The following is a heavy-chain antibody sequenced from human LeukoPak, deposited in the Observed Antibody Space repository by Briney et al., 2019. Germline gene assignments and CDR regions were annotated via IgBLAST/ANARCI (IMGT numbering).Heavy chain of an antibody. J-gene: IGHJ4*02. D-gene: IGHD3-3*01. CDR2: INPNSGGT. Sequence: GVSVKVSCKASGYTFTSYDINWVRQAPGQGLEWMGWINPNSGGTNYAQKFQGRVTMTRDTSISTAYMELSRLRSDDTAVYYCARDDDFWSGYSLDYWGQGTLVTVSS. CDR1: GYTFTSYD. V-gene: IGHV1-2*02. CDR3: ARDDDFWSGYSLDY.